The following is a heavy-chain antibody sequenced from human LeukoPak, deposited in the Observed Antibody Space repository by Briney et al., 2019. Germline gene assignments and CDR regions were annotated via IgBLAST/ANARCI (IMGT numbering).Heavy chain of an antibody. V-gene: IGHV1-2*02. CDR2: INPNSGGT. D-gene: IGHD3-10*01. CDR3: ASVRYYGQGFDI. J-gene: IGHJ3*02. CDR1: GYTFTSYY. Sequence: GASVKVSCKASGYTFTSYYMHWVRQAPGQGLERMGWINPNSGGTNYAQKFQGRVTMTRDTSISTAYMELRSLRSDDTAVYYCASVRYYGQGFDIWGQGTMVTVSS.